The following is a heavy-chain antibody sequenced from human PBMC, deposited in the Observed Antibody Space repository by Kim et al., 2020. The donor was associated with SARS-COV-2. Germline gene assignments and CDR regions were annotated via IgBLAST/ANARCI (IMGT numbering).Heavy chain of an antibody. CDR2: INPSGGST. V-gene: IGHV1-46*01. Sequence: ASVKVSCKASGYTFTSYYMHWVRQAPGQGLEWMGIINPSGGSTSYAQKFQGRVTMTRDTSTSTVYMELSSLRSEDTAVYYCARVYSSSSFLEVYYYYGMDVWGQGTTVTVSS. CDR3: ARVYSSSSFLEVYYYYGMDV. D-gene: IGHD6-6*01. J-gene: IGHJ6*02. CDR1: GYTFTSYY.